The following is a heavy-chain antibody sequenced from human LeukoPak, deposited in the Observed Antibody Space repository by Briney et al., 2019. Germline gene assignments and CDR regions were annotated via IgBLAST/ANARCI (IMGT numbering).Heavy chain of an antibody. J-gene: IGHJ4*02. V-gene: IGHV3-9*01. CDR1: GFTFDDYA. CDR3: AKGRDGYNTVDH. CDR2: ISWNGGSI. Sequence: GRSLRLSCAASGFTFDDYAMHWVRQGPGKGLEWVSGISWNGGSIGYADSVRGRFTISRDSAKNSLYLQMNSLRAEDTALYYCAKGRDGYNTVDHWGQGTLVTVSS. D-gene: IGHD5-12*01.